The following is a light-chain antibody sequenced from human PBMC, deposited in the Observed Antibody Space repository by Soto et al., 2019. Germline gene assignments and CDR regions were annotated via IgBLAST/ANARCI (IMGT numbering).Light chain of an antibody. V-gene: IGLV1-44*01. CDR3: AAWDDNLNGYV. Sequence: QSVLTQTPSASGTPGQRVTISCSGSSSNIGSRTVSWYQHLPGTAPKLLIYNNNQRPSGVPDRLSGSKSGTSASLAISRLQSEDEGDYYRAAWDDNLNGYVFGTGTKVTVL. J-gene: IGLJ1*01. CDR1: SSNIGSRT. CDR2: NNN.